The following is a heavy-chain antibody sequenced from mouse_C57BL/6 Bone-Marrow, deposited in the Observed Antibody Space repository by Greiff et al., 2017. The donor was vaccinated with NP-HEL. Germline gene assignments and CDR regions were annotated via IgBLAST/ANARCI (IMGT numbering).Heavy chain of an antibody. D-gene: IGHD3-2*02. CDR3: ARDISGYGNY. Sequence: QVQLQQPGAELVMPGASVKLSCKASGYTFTSYWMHWVKQRPGQGLEWIGEIDPSDSYTNYNQKFKGKSTLTVDKSSSTAYMQLSSLTSEDSAVYYCARDISGYGNYWGQGTTLTVSS. CDR1: GYTFTSYW. V-gene: IGHV1-69*01. J-gene: IGHJ2*01. CDR2: IDPSDSYT.